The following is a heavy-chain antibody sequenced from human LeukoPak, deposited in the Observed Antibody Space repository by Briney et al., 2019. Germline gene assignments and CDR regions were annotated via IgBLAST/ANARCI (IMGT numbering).Heavy chain of an antibody. Sequence: GGSLRLSCAASGFTVSSNYMSWVHQAPGKGLEWVSVIYSGGSTYYADSVKGRFTISRDNSKNTLYLQMNSLRAEDTAVYYCARSSLIAAGGYYYYYGMDVWGQGTTVTVSS. CDR1: GFTVSSNY. CDR2: IYSGGST. D-gene: IGHD6-13*01. V-gene: IGHV3-53*01. CDR3: ARSSLIAAGGYYYYYGMDV. J-gene: IGHJ6*02.